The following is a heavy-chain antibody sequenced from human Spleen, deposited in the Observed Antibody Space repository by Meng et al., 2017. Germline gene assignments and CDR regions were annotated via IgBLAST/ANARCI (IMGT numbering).Heavy chain of an antibody. CDR3: ARARNYDYVWGTEDY. CDR1: GYSFTSYW. D-gene: IGHD3-16*01. CDR2: IYPGDSDT. Sequence: GGSLRLSCKGSGYSFTSYWIGWVRQMSGKGLEWMGIIYPGDSDTRYSPSFQGQVTISADKSISTAYLQWSSLKASDTAMYYCARARNYDYVWGTEDYWGQGTLVTVSS. J-gene: IGHJ4*02. V-gene: IGHV5-51*01.